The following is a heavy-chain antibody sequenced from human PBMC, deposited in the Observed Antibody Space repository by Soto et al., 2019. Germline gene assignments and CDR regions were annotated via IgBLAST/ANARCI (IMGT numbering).Heavy chain of an antibody. V-gene: IGHV4-30-2*01. D-gene: IGHD3-16*02. J-gene: IGHJ6*02. Sequence: QLQLQESGSGLVKPSQTLSLTCAVSGGSISSGGYSWSWIRQPPGKGLEWIGYIYHSGSTYYNPSLKSRVTISVDRSKNQFSLKLSSVTAEDTAVYYCAKDLGPSLGVIAYYYYYGMDVWGQGTTVTVSS. CDR2: IYHSGST. CDR3: AKDLGPSLGVIAYYYYYGMDV. CDR1: GGSISSGGYS.